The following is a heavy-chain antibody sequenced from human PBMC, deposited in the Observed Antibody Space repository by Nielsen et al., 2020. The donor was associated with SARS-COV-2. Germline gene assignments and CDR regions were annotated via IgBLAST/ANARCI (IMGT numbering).Heavy chain of an antibody. D-gene: IGHD3-22*01. CDR2: ISYDGSNK. J-gene: IGHJ5*02. V-gene: IGHV3-30*18. CDR1: GFTFSSYG. CDR3: AKDSATGYYDSSGHNWFDP. Sequence: GESLKISCAASGFTFSSYGMHWVRQAQGKGLEWVAVISYDGSNKYYADSVKGRFTISRDNSKNTLYLQMNSLRAEDTAVYYCAKDSATGYYDSSGHNWFDPWGQGTLVTVSS.